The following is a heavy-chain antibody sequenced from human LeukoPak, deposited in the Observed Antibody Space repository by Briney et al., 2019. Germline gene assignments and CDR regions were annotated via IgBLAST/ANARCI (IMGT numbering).Heavy chain of an antibody. V-gene: IGHV4-39*07. CDR1: GGSISSSSYY. J-gene: IGHJ5*02. D-gene: IGHD3-10*01. CDR2: IYYSGTT. CDR3: ARKWFGELLGWFDP. Sequence: SETLSLTCTVSGGSISSSSYYRGWIRQPPGKGLEWIGSIYYSGTTYYNPSLKSRVTISVDTSKNQFSLKLTSVTAADTAVYYCARKWFGELLGWFDPWGQGSLVTVSS.